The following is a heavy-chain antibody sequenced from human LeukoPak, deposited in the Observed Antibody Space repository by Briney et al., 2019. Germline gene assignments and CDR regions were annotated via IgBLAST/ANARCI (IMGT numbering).Heavy chain of an antibody. V-gene: IGHV1-69*13. CDR3: AREEYFWSGSVYYYYGMDV. CDR1: GGTFSSYA. Sequence: SVKVSCKASGGTFSSYAISWVRQAPGQGLEWMGGIIPIFGTANYAQKFQGRVTITADESTSTAYMEPSSLRSEDTAVYYCAREEYFWSGSVYYYYGMDVWGQGTTVTVSS. J-gene: IGHJ6*02. D-gene: IGHD3-3*01. CDR2: IIPIFGTA.